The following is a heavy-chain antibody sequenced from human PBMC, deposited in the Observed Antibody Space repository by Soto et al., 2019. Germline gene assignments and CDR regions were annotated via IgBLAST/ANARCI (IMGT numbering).Heavy chain of an antibody. J-gene: IGHJ6*02. Sequence: QVQLVQSGAEVKKPGASVKVSCKASGYTFTSYDINWVRQATGQGLEWMGWMNPNSGNTGYAQKVQGRDTMTRNTSISTAYMGLRSLRSEDTAVYYCARGIRYCTNGVCYTGYYYYGMDVWGQGTTVTVSS. CDR2: MNPNSGNT. CDR1: GYTFTSYD. D-gene: IGHD2-8*01. V-gene: IGHV1-8*01. CDR3: ARGIRYCTNGVCYTGYYYYGMDV.